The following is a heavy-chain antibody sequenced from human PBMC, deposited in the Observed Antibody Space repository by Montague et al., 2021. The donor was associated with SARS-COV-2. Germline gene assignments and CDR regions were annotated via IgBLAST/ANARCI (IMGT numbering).Heavy chain of an antibody. J-gene: IGHJ4*02. CDR3: VSAGGPFDY. CDR2: IWYDGSKT. D-gene: IGHD1-1*01. CDR1: GLTFSESG. Sequence: SLRLSCAASGLTFSESGFHWIRQPPGKGLEWVAVIWYDGSKTYYSDSVRGRFTISRDDSKNTVSLQMNSLTADDTAMYYCVSAGGPFDYWGQGTLVSVSS. V-gene: IGHV3-33*01.